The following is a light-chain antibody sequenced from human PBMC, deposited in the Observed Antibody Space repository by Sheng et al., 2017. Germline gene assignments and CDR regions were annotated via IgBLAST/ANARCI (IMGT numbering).Light chain of an antibody. CDR2: GAS. CDR3: QQYNIWPPALT. V-gene: IGKV3-15*01. J-gene: IGKJ4*01. Sequence: EAVMTQSPATLSVSLGERATLSCRASQSISNNLAWYQHKPGQAPRLLIYGASTRATGIPARFSGSGSGTEFTLTISSLQSEDFAVYYCQQYNIWPPALTSVGGTNVEIK. CDR1: QSISNN.